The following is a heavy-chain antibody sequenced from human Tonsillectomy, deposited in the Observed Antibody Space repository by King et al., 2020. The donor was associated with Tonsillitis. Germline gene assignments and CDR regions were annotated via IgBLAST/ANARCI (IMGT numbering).Heavy chain of an antibody. Sequence: HVQLVESGGGLVKPGGSLRLSCAASGFTFSDYYMSWIRQAPGKGLEWVSYISSSSSYTNYADSVKGRFTISRDNAKNSLYLQMNSLRAEDTAVYYCARDSDYYDSSEYLGMDVWGKGTTVTVSS. CDR1: GFTFSDYY. CDR2: ISSSSSYT. V-gene: IGHV3-11*05. CDR3: ARDSDYYDSSEYLGMDV. J-gene: IGHJ6*04. D-gene: IGHD3-22*01.